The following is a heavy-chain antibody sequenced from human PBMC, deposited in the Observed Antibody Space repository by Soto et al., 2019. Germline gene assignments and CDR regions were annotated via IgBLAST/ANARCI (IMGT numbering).Heavy chain of an antibody. D-gene: IGHD6-13*01. CDR3: ARVSPSSRAAEP. Sequence: QVQLVQSGAEVKKPGASVRVSCKTSGYTFTSYGISWVRQAPGQGLEWMGWISAYNGNTNYAQSLQSRVTMTTDTSTTTAYMELRSLKSDDTAVYYCARVSPSSRAAEPWGQGTLVTVS. CDR2: ISAYNGNT. V-gene: IGHV1-18*01. CDR1: GYTFTSYG. J-gene: IGHJ4*02.